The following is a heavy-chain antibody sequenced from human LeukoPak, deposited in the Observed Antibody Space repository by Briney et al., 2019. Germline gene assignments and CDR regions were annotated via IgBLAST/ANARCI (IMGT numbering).Heavy chain of an antibody. J-gene: IGHJ4*02. Sequence: ASVNVSCKASGYTFTSYYMRWVRQAPGQGLEWMGIINPSGGSTSYAQKFQGRVTMTRDTSTSTVYMELSSLRSEDTAVYYCARGPVQLCPRYWGQGTLVTVSS. CDR2: INPSGGST. V-gene: IGHV1-46*01. D-gene: IGHD5-18*01. CDR3: ARGPVQLCPRY. CDR1: GYTFTSYY.